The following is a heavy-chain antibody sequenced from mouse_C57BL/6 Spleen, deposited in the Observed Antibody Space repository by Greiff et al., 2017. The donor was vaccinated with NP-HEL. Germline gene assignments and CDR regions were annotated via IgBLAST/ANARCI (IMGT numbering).Heavy chain of an antibody. CDR1: GYAFTISW. CDR3: ARWVVITSVVGKELDV. J-gene: IGHJ1*03. V-gene: IGHV1-82*01. Sequence: VMLVESGPELVKPGASVKISCKASGYAFTISWMNWVKQRPGKGLEWIGRIYPGDGATNYNRKFKGKATLTADKSSLTAYMQLNSLTSEDSAVYCCARWVVITSVVGKELDVWGTGTTVTVS. CDR2: IYPGDGAT. D-gene: IGHD1-1*01.